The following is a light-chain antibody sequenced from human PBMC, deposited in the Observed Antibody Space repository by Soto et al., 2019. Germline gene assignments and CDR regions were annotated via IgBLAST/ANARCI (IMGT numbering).Light chain of an antibody. Sequence: DIQMTQSPSTLSASVGDRVTITCRASQSISSWLAWYQQKPGKAPKLLIYKASSLDSGVPSRFSGSGSGTEFTLTISSLQPDDFATYYCQQYNSYWTFGQGTKGISN. J-gene: IGKJ1*01. V-gene: IGKV1-5*03. CDR1: QSISSW. CDR3: QQYNSYWT. CDR2: KAS.